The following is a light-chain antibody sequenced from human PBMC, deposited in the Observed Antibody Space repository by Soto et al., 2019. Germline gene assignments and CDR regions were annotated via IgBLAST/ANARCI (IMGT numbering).Light chain of an antibody. CDR2: DAS. CDR1: QSVSTW. Sequence: DIQMTQPPSTLSASVGDRVTITCRASQSVSTWLAWYQQRPGKPPKLLIYDASSLQSGVPSKFSGGGSGTEFTLTISSLQPDDFATYYCQQYYNYWTFGQGTKVDI. J-gene: IGKJ1*01. V-gene: IGKV1-5*01. CDR3: QQYYNYWT.